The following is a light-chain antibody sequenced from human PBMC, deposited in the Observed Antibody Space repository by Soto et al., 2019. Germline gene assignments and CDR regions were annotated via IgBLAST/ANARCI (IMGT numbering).Light chain of an antibody. Sequence: QSALTQPASVSGSPGQSNTISCTGTSSDVGGYNYVSWYQQHPGKAPKLMIYDVSNRPSGVSNRFSGSKSGNTASLTISGLQAEDEADYYCSSYTSSSHVVFGGGTKVTAL. CDR3: SSYTSSSHVV. J-gene: IGLJ2*01. CDR1: SSDVGGYNY. V-gene: IGLV2-14*01. CDR2: DVS.